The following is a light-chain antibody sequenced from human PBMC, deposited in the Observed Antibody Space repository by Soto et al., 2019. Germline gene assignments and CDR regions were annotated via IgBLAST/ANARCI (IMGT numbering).Light chain of an antibody. CDR1: QSVNRY. J-gene: IGKJ4*01. V-gene: IGKV3D-15*01. Sequence: EIVLTQSPATLSLSPWERATLSCWASQSVNRYLVWYQQRPGQAPRLLISDASNRATGVPARFSGSGSGTEFTLTISSLQSEDFAVYSCQQYNNWPLTFGGGTKVDIK. CDR3: QQYNNWPLT. CDR2: DAS.